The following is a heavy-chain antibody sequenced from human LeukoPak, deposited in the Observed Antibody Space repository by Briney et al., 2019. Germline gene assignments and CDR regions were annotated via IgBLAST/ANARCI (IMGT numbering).Heavy chain of an antibody. Sequence: PGGSLRLSCAASGFTVSSNYMSWVRQAPGKGLEWISVIYSGGSTYYADSVKGRFTISRDNSKNTLYLQMNSLRAEDTAVYYCARDYYDSSGYYFWAFDIWGQGTMVTVSS. CDR2: IYSGGST. CDR1: GFTVSSNY. V-gene: IGHV3-53*01. D-gene: IGHD3-22*01. CDR3: ARDYYDSSGYYFWAFDI. J-gene: IGHJ3*02.